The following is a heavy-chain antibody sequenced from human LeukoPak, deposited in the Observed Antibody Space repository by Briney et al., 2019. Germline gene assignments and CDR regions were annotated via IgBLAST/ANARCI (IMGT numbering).Heavy chain of an antibody. D-gene: IGHD3-16*01. CDR3: ARGGRSPTWDY. CDR1: GGTFSSYA. J-gene: IGHJ4*02. CDR2: IIPIFGTT. V-gene: IGHV1-69*06. Sequence: ASVKVSCKASGGTFSSYAISWVRQAPGQGLEWMGGIIPIFGTTNYAQKFQGRVTITADKSTNIVYMELSSLRSEDTAVYYCARGGRSPTWDYWGQGTLVTVSS.